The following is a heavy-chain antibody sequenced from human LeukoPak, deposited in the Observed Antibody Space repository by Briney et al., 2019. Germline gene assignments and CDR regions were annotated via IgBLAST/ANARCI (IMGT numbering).Heavy chain of an antibody. Sequence: SETLSLTCTVSGGSISSYYWSWIRQPPGKGLEWIGYIFDSGSTNYNPSLKSRVTISVDTSKNQFFLNLSSVTTADTAVYYCARGPSYYYGSGTPGFVNAFDIWGQGTMVTVSS. J-gene: IGHJ3*02. V-gene: IGHV4-59*01. D-gene: IGHD3-10*01. CDR2: IFDSGST. CDR1: GGSISSYY. CDR3: ARGPSYYYGSGTPGFVNAFDI.